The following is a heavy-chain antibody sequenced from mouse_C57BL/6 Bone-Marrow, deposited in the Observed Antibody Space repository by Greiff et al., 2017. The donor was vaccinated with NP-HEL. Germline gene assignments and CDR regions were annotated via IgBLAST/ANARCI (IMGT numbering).Heavy chain of an antibody. Sequence: VQLQQSGAELVKPGASVKMSCKASGYTFTSYWITWVKQRPGQGLEWIGDIYPGSGSTNYNEKFKSKATLTVDTSSSTAYMQLSSLTSEDSAVYYCAREDYGSSLAWFAYWGQGTLVTVSA. CDR3: AREDYGSSLAWFAY. D-gene: IGHD1-1*01. V-gene: IGHV1-55*01. CDR2: IYPGSGST. CDR1: GYTFTSYW. J-gene: IGHJ3*01.